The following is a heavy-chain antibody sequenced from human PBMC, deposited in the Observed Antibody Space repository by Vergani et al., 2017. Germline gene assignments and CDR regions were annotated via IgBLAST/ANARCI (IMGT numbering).Heavy chain of an antibody. CDR2: ISSSGGST. Sequence: VQLVESGGGLVQPGGSLRLSCAASGFTFSSYAMSWVRQAPGKGLEWVSAISSSGGSTYYADSVKGRFTISRDNSKNTLYLQMNSLRAEDTAVYYCAKELGYCSGGSCYSAEELYGMDVWGQXP. J-gene: IGHJ6*02. CDR1: GFTFSSYA. D-gene: IGHD2-15*01. V-gene: IGHV3-23*04. CDR3: AKELGYCSGGSCYSAEELYGMDV.